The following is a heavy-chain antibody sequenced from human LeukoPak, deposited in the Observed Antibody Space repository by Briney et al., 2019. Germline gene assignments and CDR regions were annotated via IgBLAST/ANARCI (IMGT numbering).Heavy chain of an antibody. Sequence: GGSLRLSCATSGFTFSNFGMNWVRQAPGKGLEWVAVISYDGSNKYYADSVKGRFTISRDNSKNTLYLQMNSLRAEDTAVYYCAKDRAGGGNGDYWGQGTLVTVSS. J-gene: IGHJ4*02. D-gene: IGHD2-15*01. CDR3: AKDRAGGGNGDY. CDR1: GFTFSNFG. V-gene: IGHV3-30*18. CDR2: ISYDGSNK.